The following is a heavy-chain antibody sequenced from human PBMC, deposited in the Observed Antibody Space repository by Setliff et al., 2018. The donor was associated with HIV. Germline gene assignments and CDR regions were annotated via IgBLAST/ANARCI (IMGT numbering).Heavy chain of an antibody. CDR1: GGSISSGSYL. Sequence: SETLSLTCTVSGGSISSGSYLWNWIRQPAGKGLEWIGHIYTSGSTVYNPSLKSRVTISVDTSKNQFSLKMRSVTAADTAVYYCARAGDYGSGNYYDVNWYFDLWGRGTLVTVSS. D-gene: IGHD3-10*01. CDR3: ARAGDYGSGNYYDVNWYFDL. CDR2: IYTSGST. V-gene: IGHV4-61*09. J-gene: IGHJ2*01.